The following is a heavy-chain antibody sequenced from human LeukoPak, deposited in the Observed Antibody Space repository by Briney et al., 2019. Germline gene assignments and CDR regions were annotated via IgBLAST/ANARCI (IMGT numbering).Heavy chain of an antibody. CDR1: GFTFSSYA. CDR3: AKDQNPRYFDWLANYFDY. V-gene: IGHV3-23*01. D-gene: IGHD3-9*01. Sequence: GGSLRLSCAASGFTFSSYAMSWVRQTPGKGLEWVSAISGSGGSTYYADSVKGRLTISRDNSKNTLYLQMNSLRAEDTAVYYCAKDQNPRYFDWLANYFDYWGQGTLVTVSS. CDR2: ISGSGGST. J-gene: IGHJ4*02.